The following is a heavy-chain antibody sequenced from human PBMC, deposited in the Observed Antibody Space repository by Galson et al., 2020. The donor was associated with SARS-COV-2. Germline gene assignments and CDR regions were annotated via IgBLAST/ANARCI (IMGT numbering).Heavy chain of an antibody. D-gene: IGHD6-19*01. J-gene: IGHJ4*02. CDR1: GYTFATYG. CDR3: ARVEAGWYADY. Sequence: ASVKVSCTTSGYTFATYGVAWVRQAPGQGLEWMGWISAYNGDTNYAQNLQGRVSMATDTSTSTADMELKNLISDDTAVYYWARVEAGWYADYWGQGTLVTVSS. V-gene: IGHV1-18*01. CDR2: ISAYNGDT.